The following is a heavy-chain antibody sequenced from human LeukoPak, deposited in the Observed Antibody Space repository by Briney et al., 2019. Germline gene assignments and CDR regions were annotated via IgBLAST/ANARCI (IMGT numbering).Heavy chain of an antibody. J-gene: IGHJ4*02. CDR2: ISYDGSNK. V-gene: IGHV3-30*18. Sequence: GGSLRLSCAASGFTFSSYGMHWVRQAPGKGLEWVAVISYDGSNKYYADSVKGRFTISRDNSKNTLYLQMNSLRAEDTAVYYCAKSGDILTGYYFDYWGQGTLVTVSS. CDR1: GFTFSSYG. D-gene: IGHD3-9*01. CDR3: AKSGDILTGYYFDY.